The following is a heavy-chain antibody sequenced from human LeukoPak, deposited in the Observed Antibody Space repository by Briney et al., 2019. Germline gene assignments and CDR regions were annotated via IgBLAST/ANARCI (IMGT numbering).Heavy chain of an antibody. CDR1: GFTFSSYA. Sequence: GGSLRLSCAASGFTFSSYAVSWVRQAPGKGLEWVSAISGSGGSAHYADSMKGRFTISRDNSKNTLYLHLNSLRAEDTAMYYCAKDSSYYGSGTYMYWGQGTLVTVSS. CDR2: ISGSGGSA. CDR3: AKDSSYYGSGTYMY. D-gene: IGHD3-10*01. V-gene: IGHV3-23*01. J-gene: IGHJ4*02.